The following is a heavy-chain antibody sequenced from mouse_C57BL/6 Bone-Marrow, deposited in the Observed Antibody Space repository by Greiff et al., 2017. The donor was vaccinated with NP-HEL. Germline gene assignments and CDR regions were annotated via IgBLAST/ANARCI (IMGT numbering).Heavy chain of an antibody. D-gene: IGHD1-1*01. CDR2: ISGGGGNT. Sequence: EVKLVESGGGLVKPGGSLKLSCAASGFTFSSYTMSWVRQTPEKRLEWVATISGGGGNTYYPDSVKGRFTISRDNAKNTLYLQMSSLRSEDTALYYCARQDYYLYYFDYWGQGTTLTVSS. J-gene: IGHJ2*01. CDR3: ARQDYYLYYFDY. V-gene: IGHV5-9*01. CDR1: GFTFSSYT.